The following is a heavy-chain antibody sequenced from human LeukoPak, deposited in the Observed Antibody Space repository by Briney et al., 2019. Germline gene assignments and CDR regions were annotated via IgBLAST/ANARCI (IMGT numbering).Heavy chain of an antibody. CDR3: ARVNRGSGSYYPKYYYYGMDV. CDR1: GYTFTSYG. Sequence: ASVKVSCKASGYTFTSYGISWVRQAPGQGLEWMGCISAYNGNTNYAQKLQGRVTMTTDTSTSTAYMELRSLRSDDTAVYYCARVNRGSGSYYPKYYYYGMDVRGQGTTVTVSS. J-gene: IGHJ6*02. CDR2: ISAYNGNT. V-gene: IGHV1-18*01. D-gene: IGHD3-10*01.